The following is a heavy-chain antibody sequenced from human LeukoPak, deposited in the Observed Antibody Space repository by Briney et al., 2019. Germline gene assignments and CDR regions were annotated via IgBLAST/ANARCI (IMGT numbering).Heavy chain of an antibody. Sequence: GGSLRLSCAASGFTFSSYAMSWVRQAPGKGLEWVSAISGSGGSTFFADSVKGRFTISRDNSKHTLYLQMNSLRAEDTAVYYCAKGTGYSYAFFDHWGQGTLVTVSS. J-gene: IGHJ4*02. CDR1: GFTFSSYA. CDR3: AKGTGYSYAFFDH. D-gene: IGHD5-18*01. CDR2: ISGSGGST. V-gene: IGHV3-23*01.